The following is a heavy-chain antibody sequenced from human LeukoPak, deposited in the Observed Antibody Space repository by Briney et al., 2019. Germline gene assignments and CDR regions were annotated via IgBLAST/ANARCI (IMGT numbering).Heavy chain of an antibody. D-gene: IGHD3-22*01. CDR3: ARELISYGTYYYDSSGLNY. Sequence: SQTLSLTCTVSGGSISSGDYYWSWIRQPPGKGLEWIVYIYYSGSTYYNPSLKSRVNITVDTSKNQFSLKLSSVTAADTAVYYCARELISYGTYYYDSSGLNYWGQGTLVTVSS. J-gene: IGHJ4*02. CDR1: GGSISSGDYY. V-gene: IGHV4-30-4*08. CDR2: IYYSGST.